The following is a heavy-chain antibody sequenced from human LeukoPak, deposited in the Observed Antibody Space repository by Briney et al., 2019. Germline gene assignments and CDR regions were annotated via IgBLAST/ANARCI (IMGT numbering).Heavy chain of an antibody. Sequence: ASVKVSCKASGYTFTVYGINWVRQAPGQGLEWMGWISAYNGNTNYAQKLQGRVTMTTDTSTSTAYMELRSLRSDDTAVYYCARDRSRSYSSTWYDPFDYWGQGTLVTVSS. V-gene: IGHV1-18*01. CDR2: ISAYNGNT. J-gene: IGHJ4*02. D-gene: IGHD6-13*01. CDR1: GYTFTVYG. CDR3: ARDRSRSYSSTWYDPFDY.